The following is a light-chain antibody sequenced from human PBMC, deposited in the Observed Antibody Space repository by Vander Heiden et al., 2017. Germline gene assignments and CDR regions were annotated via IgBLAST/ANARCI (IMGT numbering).Light chain of an antibody. J-gene: IGLJ2*01. CDR3: KIWHSSVFV. CDR1: SGINVGTYR. V-gene: IGLV5-45*02. Sequence: QAVLTQPSSLSASPGASASLTCTLRSGINVGTYRIYWYQQKPGSPPQYLLRYKSDADKQQGSGVPSRFAGSKDASDNAGTLLISGLQSEDEADYYCKIWHSSVFVFGGGTKMTVL. CDR2: YKSDADK.